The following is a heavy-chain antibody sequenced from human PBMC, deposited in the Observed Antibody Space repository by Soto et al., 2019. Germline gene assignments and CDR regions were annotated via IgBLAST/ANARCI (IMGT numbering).Heavy chain of an antibody. CDR2: ISAYNVNT. Sequence: QVQLVQSGAEVKKPGASVKVSCKASGYTFTSYGSSWVRQAPGQGLEWMGWISAYNVNTNYAQKLQGRVTMTTDTSTSKAYMELRSLRSDDTAVYSCARDSSRARGFLDNYWGQGTLVTVSS. V-gene: IGHV1-18*01. J-gene: IGHJ4*02. CDR3: ARDSSRARGFLDNY. CDR1: GYTFTSYG. D-gene: IGHD3-3*01.